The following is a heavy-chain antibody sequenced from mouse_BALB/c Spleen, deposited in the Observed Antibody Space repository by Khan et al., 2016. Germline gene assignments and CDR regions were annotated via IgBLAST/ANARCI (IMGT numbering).Heavy chain of an antibody. CDR3: AAGGNYVVNYAMDY. CDR2: IDPENGDT. J-gene: IGHJ4*01. V-gene: IGHV14-4*02. CDR1: DFNIKDYY. D-gene: IGHD2-1*01. Sequence: VQLQRSGAELVRSGASVKLSCTASDFNIKDYYMHWVNQRPEQGLEWIGWIDPENGDTEYAPKFQGKATMTADTSSNTAYLQLSSLTSEDTAVYYCAAGGNYVVNYAMDYWGQGTSVTVSS.